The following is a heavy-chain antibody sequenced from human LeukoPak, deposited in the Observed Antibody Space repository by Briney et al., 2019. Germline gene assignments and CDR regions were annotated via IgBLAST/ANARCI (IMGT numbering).Heavy chain of an antibody. CDR2: IKEDGSQI. Sequence: GGSLRLSCAASRFTFSNYWMGWVRQAPGKGLEWVANIKEDGSQIYYVDSVKGRFTISRDNAKNSAYLQMNSLRAEDTAVYYCAGSSGWLFDYWGQGTLVAVSS. CDR3: AGSSGWLFDY. D-gene: IGHD6-19*01. CDR1: RFTFSNYW. V-gene: IGHV3-7*01. J-gene: IGHJ4*02.